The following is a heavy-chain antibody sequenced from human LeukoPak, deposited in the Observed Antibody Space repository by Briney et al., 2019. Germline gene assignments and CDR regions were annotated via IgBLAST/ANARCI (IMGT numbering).Heavy chain of an antibody. Sequence: PSETLSLTCTVSGDSISSNAYYWGWIRQPPGKGLEWIGSLSYGRSTFYSPSLKSGVSMSVDTSNNQFSLKLSSVTAADTAVYYCARQSGPYSSTWFDYWGQGTLVTVSS. CDR2: LSYGRST. CDR3: ARQSGPYSSTWFDY. CDR1: GDSISSNAYY. V-gene: IGHV4-39*01. D-gene: IGHD6-6*01. J-gene: IGHJ4*02.